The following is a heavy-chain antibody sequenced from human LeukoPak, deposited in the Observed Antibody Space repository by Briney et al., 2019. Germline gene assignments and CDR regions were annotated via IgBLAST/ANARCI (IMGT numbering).Heavy chain of an antibody. CDR3: AREGIAAAGDDY. Sequence: SETLSLTCTVSGGSISSYYWTWIRQPPGKGLEWIGNIYDSTTNYNPSLRSRVTISIHTSKNQFSLKLSSVTAADTAVYYCAREGIAAAGDDYWGQGTLATVSS. D-gene: IGHD6-13*01. V-gene: IGHV4-59*12. J-gene: IGHJ4*02. CDR2: IYDSTT. CDR1: GGSISSYY.